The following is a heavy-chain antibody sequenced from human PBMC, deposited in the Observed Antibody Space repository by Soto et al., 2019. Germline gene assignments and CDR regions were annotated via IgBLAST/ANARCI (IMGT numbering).Heavy chain of an antibody. CDR2: ILNDGSRE. D-gene: IGHD3-10*01. CDR3: VRDDDYGPNALDM. V-gene: IGHV3-33*01. J-gene: IGHJ3*02. Sequence: QVQLVESGGGVVQPGRSLRLSCAASGFTFSNYGMHWVRQAPGKGLEWVSLILNDGSREYYRDYVKGRFTISRDNYRNTLFLQMNSLRDDDTALYYCVRDDDYGPNALDMWGQGTMVSVSS. CDR1: GFTFSNYG.